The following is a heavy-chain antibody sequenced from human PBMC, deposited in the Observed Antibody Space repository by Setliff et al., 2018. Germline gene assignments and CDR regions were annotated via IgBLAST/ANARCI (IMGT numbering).Heavy chain of an antibody. CDR3: ARGLCVGQSCYWPKAMDV. J-gene: IGHJ6*02. Sequence: VGSLRLSCAMTGFNVRSSYMNWVRQAPGKGLEWVSVLYPNLVTNYADSVKDRFTVSRDESKNMVYLQMNNLEVDDTAIYYCARGLCVGQSCYWPKAMDVWGQGATVTVSS. D-gene: IGHD2-15*01. V-gene: IGHV3-66*01. CDR1: GFNVRSSY. CDR2: LYPNLVT.